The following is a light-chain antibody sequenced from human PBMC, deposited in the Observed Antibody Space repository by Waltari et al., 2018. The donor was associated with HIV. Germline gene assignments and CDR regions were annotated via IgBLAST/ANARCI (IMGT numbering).Light chain of an antibody. J-gene: IGKJ4*01. Sequence: ELVMTQSPATLSVSPGERATLSCRASQSVSSNLAWDQQKPGQAPRLLIYGAYTRATGIPARFSGSGSGTEFTLTISSLQSEDFAVYYCQQYNNWPPLTFGGGTKVEIK. CDR1: QSVSSN. CDR3: QQYNNWPPLT. CDR2: GAY. V-gene: IGKV3-15*01.